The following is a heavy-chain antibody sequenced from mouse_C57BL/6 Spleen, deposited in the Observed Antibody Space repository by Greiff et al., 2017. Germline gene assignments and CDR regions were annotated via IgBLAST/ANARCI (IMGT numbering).Heavy chain of an antibody. D-gene: IGHD4-1*02. CDR3: GRRGPQLALDGYFGV. V-gene: IGHV5-9*01. CDR1: GFTFSSYT. CDR2: ISGGGGNT. Sequence: EVMLVESGGGLVKPGGSLKLSCAASGFTFSSYTMSWVRQTPEKRLEWVATISGGGGNTYYPDSVKGRFTISRDNAKNTLYLQKSSLRSEDTALYYCGRRGPQLALDGYFGVWGTVTTVTVSS. J-gene: IGHJ1*03.